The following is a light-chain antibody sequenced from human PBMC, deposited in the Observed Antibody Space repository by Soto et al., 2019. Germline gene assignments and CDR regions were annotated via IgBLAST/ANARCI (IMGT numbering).Light chain of an antibody. J-gene: IGKJ1*01. CDR2: AAS. CDR1: QSISKH. V-gene: IGKV1-39*01. Sequence: DIQMTQFPSSLSASVEDRVIITCRASQSISKHLNWYQQKPGKAPKLLIFAASSLQSGVPSRFSGSRSGPDFTLTISSLQNEDFATYYCQQRYSSTPTFGQGTKVDIK. CDR3: QQRYSSTPT.